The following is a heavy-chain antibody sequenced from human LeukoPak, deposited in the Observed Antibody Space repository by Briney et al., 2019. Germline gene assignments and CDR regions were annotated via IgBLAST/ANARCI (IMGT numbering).Heavy chain of an antibody. V-gene: IGHV4-34*01. CDR2: INHSGST. Sequence: PSETLSLTCAVYGGSFSGYYWSWIRQPPGKGLEWIGEINHSGSTNYNPSLKSRVTISVDTSKNQFSLKLSSVTAADTAAYYCAREGSYGSGSYNHWGQGTLVTVSS. CDR3: AREGSYGSGSYNH. J-gene: IGHJ5*02. CDR1: GGSFSGYY. D-gene: IGHD3-10*01.